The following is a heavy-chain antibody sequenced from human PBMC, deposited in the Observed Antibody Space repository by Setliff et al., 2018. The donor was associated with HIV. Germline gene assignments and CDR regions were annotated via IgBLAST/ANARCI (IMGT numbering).Heavy chain of an antibody. V-gene: IGHV1-2*02. CDR1: GYTFTNYY. CDR2: IYPKSGDT. J-gene: IGHJ3*02. D-gene: IGHD6-13*01. Sequence: ASVKVSCKASGYTFTNYYMHWMRQAPGRGPEWMGWIYPKSGDTNYEQKFQGRVTLTRDTSISTTYMELSRLRSDDTAVYYCARDPGYKSTWYGVFDIWGQGTMVTVS. CDR3: ARDPGYKSTWYGVFDI.